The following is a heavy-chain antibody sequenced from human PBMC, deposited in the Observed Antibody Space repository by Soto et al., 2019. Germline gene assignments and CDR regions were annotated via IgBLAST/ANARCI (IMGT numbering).Heavy chain of an antibody. V-gene: IGHV3-66*01. CDR1: GFIVSDTY. CDR2: ISNRGDT. J-gene: IGHJ3*02. Sequence: EVQLVESGGGLVQPGGSLRLSCTASGFIVSDTYMNWVRQAPGKGLEWVSVISNRGDTHYADSVRGRFSLSRDIADNTLHLEMNNLRVEDTAVYYCARAPRCCRGGSCFSTGDAFDIWGQGAMVTASS. D-gene: IGHD2-15*01. CDR3: ARAPRCCRGGSCFSTGDAFDI.